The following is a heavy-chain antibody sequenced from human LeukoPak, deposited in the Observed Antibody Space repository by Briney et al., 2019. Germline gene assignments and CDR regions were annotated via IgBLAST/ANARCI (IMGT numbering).Heavy chain of an antibody. D-gene: IGHD3-10*01. Sequence: PGRSLRLSCAASGFTFSSYSMNWVRQAPGKGLEWVSSISSSSYIYYADSVKGRFTISRDNAKNSLYLQMNSLRAEDTAVYYCARSYGDAAFDIWGQGTMVTVSS. CDR1: GFTFSSYS. CDR3: ARSYGDAAFDI. V-gene: IGHV3-21*01. J-gene: IGHJ3*02. CDR2: ISSSSYI.